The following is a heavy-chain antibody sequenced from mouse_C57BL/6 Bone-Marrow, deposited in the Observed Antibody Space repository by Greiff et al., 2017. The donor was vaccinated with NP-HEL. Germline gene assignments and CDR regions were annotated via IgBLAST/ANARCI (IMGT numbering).Heavy chain of an antibody. CDR3: ARAGVAYYAMDD. D-gene: IGHD1-1*01. CDR1: GYTFTSYW. J-gene: IGHJ4*01. CDR2: IDPSDSYT. Sequence: QVQLQQPGAELVKPGASVKLSCKASGYTFTSYWMQWVKQRPGQGLEWIGEIDPSDSYTNYNQKFKGKATLTVDTSSSTAYMQLSSLTSEDSAVYYCARAGVAYYAMDDWGQGTSVTVSS. V-gene: IGHV1-50*01.